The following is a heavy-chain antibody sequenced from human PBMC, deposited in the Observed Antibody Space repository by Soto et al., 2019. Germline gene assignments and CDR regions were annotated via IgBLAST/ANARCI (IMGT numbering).Heavy chain of an antibody. CDR3: ANGREWLEYNWFDP. J-gene: IGHJ5*02. CDR2: IDHSGST. V-gene: IGHV4-38-2*01. CDR1: GYSISSGFS. D-gene: IGHD2-8*01. Sequence: SETLSLTCAVSGYSISSGFSWGWIRQPPGKGLEWIGSIDHSGSTYYNPSLKSRVTISVDTSKNQFSLKLSSVTAADTAVYYCANGREWLEYNWFDPWGQGTLVTVSS.